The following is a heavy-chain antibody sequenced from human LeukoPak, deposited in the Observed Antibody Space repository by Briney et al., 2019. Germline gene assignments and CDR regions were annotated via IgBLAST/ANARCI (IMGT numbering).Heavy chain of an antibody. Sequence: GSLLLSCSASGFTFSNYAMNWFRQAPGKGLEYVSVIGPNGGDAYYADSVKGRFTISRDNSKNTLYLQMSSLRAEDTAVYYCAKGRPTTLGYCGRSICADWYFDLWGRGTLLSVSS. J-gene: IGHJ2*01. CDR3: AKGRPTTLGYCGRSICADWYFDL. CDR2: IGPNGGDA. CDR1: GFTFSNYA. D-gene: IGHD2-2*01. V-gene: IGHV3-64D*06.